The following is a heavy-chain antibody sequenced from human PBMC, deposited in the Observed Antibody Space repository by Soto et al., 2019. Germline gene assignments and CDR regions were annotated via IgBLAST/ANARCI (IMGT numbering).Heavy chain of an antibody. Sequence: ASVKVSCTVSGYTLTELSMHWVRQAPGKGLEWMGGFDPEDGETIYAQKFQGRVTMTEDTSTDTAYMELSSLRSEDTAVYYCAIAGYCSSTSCYPDAFDIWGQGTMVTVSS. CDR2: FDPEDGET. J-gene: IGHJ3*02. D-gene: IGHD2-2*01. CDR1: GYTLTELS. CDR3: AIAGYCSSTSCYPDAFDI. V-gene: IGHV1-24*01.